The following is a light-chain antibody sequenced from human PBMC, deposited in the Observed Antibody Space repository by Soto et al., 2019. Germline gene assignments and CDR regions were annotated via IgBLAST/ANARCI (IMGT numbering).Light chain of an antibody. CDR3: QDRGNWPLFT. CDR2: RAS. CDR1: QSVSSNY. V-gene: IGKV3D-20*02. Sequence: EIVLTQSPGTLSLSPGERATLSCRASQSVSSNYLAWYQQKPGQAPKVLIYRASIRATGIPDRFTGSGSGTDFTLTISRLEPEDFAVYYCQDRGNWPLFTFGGGTKVDIK. J-gene: IGKJ4*01.